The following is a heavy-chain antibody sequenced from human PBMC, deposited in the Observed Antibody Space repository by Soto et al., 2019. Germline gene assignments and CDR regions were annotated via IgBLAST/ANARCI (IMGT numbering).Heavy chain of an antibody. J-gene: IGHJ6*02. CDR2: IGSSTSYT. CDR1: GFTFSSYS. CDR3: TRDRAMGESGSYYFSYGMDV. D-gene: IGHD1-26*01. V-gene: IGHV3-21*01. Sequence: GGSLRLSCAASGFTFSSYSMNWVRQAPGKGLEWVSTIGSSTSYTYYADSVKGRFTISRDNARNSLYLQMNSLRAEDTAVYYCTRDRAMGESGSYYFSYGMDVWGQGTKVTVSS.